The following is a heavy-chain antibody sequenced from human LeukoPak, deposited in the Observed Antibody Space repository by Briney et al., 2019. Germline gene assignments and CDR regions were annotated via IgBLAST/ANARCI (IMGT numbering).Heavy chain of an antibody. CDR2: IRYDGSNK. V-gene: IGHV3-30*02. CDR3: ASTDTAMVNFDY. Sequence: PGGSLRLSCAASGFTFSSYGMHWVRQAPGKGLEWVAFIRYDGSNKYYADSVKGRFTISRDNSKNTLSLQMNSLRAEDTAVYYCASTDTAMVNFDYWGQGTLVTVSS. D-gene: IGHD5-18*01. CDR1: GFTFSSYG. J-gene: IGHJ4*02.